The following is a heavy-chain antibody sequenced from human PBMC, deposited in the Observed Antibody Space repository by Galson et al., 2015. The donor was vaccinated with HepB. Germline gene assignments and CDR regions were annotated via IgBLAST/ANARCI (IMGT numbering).Heavy chain of an antibody. CDR3: ARGRRGVTAIPY. J-gene: IGHJ4*02. CDR2: INHSGST. D-gene: IGHD2-21*02. Sequence: ETLSLTCAVYGGSFSGYYWSWIRQPPGKGLEWIGEINHSGSTNYNPSLKSRVTISVDTSKNQFSLKLSSVTAADTAVYYCARGRRGVTAIPYWGQGTLVTVSS. V-gene: IGHV4-34*01. CDR1: GGSFSGYY.